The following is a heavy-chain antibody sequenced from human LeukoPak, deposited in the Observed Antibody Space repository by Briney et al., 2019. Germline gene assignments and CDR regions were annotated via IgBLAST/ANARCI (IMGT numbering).Heavy chain of an antibody. V-gene: IGHV3-7*01. Sequence: GGSLRLSCAASGFTFSSYWMSWVRQAPGKGLEWVANIKQDGSEKYYVDSVKGRFTISRDNAKNSLYLQMNSLRAEDTAVYYCARVLIAVAVHYFDYWGQGTLVTVSS. J-gene: IGHJ4*02. CDR2: IKQDGSEK. CDR3: ARVLIAVAVHYFDY. CDR1: GFTFSSYW. D-gene: IGHD6-19*01.